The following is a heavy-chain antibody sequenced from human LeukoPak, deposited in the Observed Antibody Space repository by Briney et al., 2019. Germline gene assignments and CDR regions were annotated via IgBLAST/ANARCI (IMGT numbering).Heavy chain of an antibody. V-gene: IGHV4-34*01. CDR1: GGSFSGYY. CDR3: ARDSSVDEDGWLQDLYLFDY. CDR2: INHSGST. D-gene: IGHD5-24*01. Sequence: SETLSLTCAVYGGSFSGYYWSWIRQPPGKGLEWIGEINHSGSTNYNPSLKSRVTISVDTSKNQFSLKLSSVTAADTAVYYCARDSSVDEDGWLQDLYLFDYWGQGTLVTVSS. J-gene: IGHJ4*02.